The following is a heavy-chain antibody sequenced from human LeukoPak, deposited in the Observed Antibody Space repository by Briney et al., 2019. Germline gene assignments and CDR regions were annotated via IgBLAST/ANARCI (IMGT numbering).Heavy chain of an antibody. D-gene: IGHD1-26*01. CDR2: ISSSSTYI. CDR1: GLTFSNSS. J-gene: IGHJ4*02. Sequence: GGSLRLSCAASGLTFSNSSMNWIRQAPGKGLEWISSISSSSTYIYYADSVKGRFTISRDNAKNALYLQMNSLRAEDTAVYYCARFPPKDIVGATLGDYWGQGTLVTVSS. CDR3: ARFPPKDIVGATLGDY. V-gene: IGHV3-21*01.